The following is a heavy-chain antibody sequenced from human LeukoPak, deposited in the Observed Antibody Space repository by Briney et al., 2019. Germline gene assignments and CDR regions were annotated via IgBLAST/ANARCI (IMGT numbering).Heavy chain of an antibody. V-gene: IGHV4-34*01. CDR2: INHSGST. CDR1: GVSLSGYY. D-gene: IGHD2-15*01. J-gene: IGHJ4*02. Sequence: SETLSLTCAVYGVSLSGYYWSWLRQPPGKGLEWFGDINHSGSTNYNPSLKSRVTISVDTSKNQFSLKLSSVTAADTAVYYCAREGCSGGSCYGFGDWGQGTLVTVSS. CDR3: AREGCSGGSCYGFGD.